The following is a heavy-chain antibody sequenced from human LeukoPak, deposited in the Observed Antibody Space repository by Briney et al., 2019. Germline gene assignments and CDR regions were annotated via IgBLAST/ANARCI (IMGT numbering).Heavy chain of an antibody. Sequence: PSETLSLICAVYGGSFSGYYWSWIRQPPGKGLEWIGEIDYTGSTNYNPSLKSRIKMSVDTSKNQFSVNLNSVTAADTAFYYCARRRIPATITGSKLSSRFDTWGQGTLVTVSS. V-gene: IGHV4-34*01. CDR2: IDYTGST. D-gene: IGHD5-12*01. J-gene: IGHJ1*01. CDR3: ARRRIPATITGSKLSSRFDT. CDR1: GGSFSGYY.